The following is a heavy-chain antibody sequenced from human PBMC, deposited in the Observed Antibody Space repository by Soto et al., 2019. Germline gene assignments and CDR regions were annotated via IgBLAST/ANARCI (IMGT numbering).Heavy chain of an antibody. D-gene: IGHD2-2*01. J-gene: IGHJ4*02. V-gene: IGHV3-15*01. Sequence: GGSLRLSCAASGFTFSNAWMSWVRQAPGKGLEWVGRIKSKTDGGTTDYAAPVKGRFTISRDDSKNTLYLQMNSLKTEDTAVYYCTTQLPDVLAFDYWGQGTLVTVSS. CDR2: IKSKTDGGTT. CDR1: GFTFSNAW. CDR3: TTQLPDVLAFDY.